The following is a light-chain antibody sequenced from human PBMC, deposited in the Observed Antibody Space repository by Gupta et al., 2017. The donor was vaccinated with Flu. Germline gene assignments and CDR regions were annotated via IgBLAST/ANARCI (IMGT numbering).Light chain of an antibody. Sequence: SSNIGAGYDVHWYQQIPGTAPKVLIYGNSNRPSGVPDRFSGSKSVTSASLAITGLQAEDEADYYCQSYDNSLSGSKVFGGGTKMTVL. CDR1: SSNIGAGYD. CDR3: QSYDNSLSGSKV. V-gene: IGLV1-40*01. CDR2: GNS. J-gene: IGLJ3*02.